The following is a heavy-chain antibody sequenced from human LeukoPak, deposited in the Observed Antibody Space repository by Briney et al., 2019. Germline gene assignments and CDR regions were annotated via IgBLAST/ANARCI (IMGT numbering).Heavy chain of an antibody. CDR2: INPNSGGT. Sequence: ASVKVSCKASGYTFTGYYMHWVRQAPGQGLEWMGWINPNSGGTNYAQKFQGRVTMTRDTSISTAYMELSRLRSDDTAVYYCARPPRKGNCSGGSGITCFDPWAREPWSPSPQ. CDR3: ARPPRKGNCSGGSGITCFDP. J-gene: IGHJ5*02. V-gene: IGHV1-2*02. D-gene: IGHD2-15*01. CDR1: GYTFTGYY.